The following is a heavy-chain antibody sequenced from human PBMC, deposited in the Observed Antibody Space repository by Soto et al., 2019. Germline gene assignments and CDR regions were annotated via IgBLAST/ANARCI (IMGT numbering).Heavy chain of an antibody. CDR1: GVSVSTGGYF. V-gene: IGHV4-31*03. D-gene: IGHD5-18*01. Sequence: SETLSLTCTVSGVSVSTGGYFWTWIRQHPXKGLEWIGNIYYSGMTYYNPSLRGRVSISLDPSESQFSLKLNSVTAADTAVYYCARDSSGPGYSYGKFDYWGQGALVTVYS. CDR2: IYYSGMT. CDR3: ARDSSGPGYSYGKFDY. J-gene: IGHJ4*02.